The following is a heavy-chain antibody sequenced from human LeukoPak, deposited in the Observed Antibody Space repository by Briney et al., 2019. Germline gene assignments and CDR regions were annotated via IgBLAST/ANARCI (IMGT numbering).Heavy chain of an antibody. J-gene: IGHJ3*01. V-gene: IGHV3-66*01. CDR1: GFTFSSYS. CDR2: IYSGGST. CDR3: ARVVRGAFDL. Sequence: GGSLRLSCAASGFTFSSYSMNWVRQAPGKGLEWVSVIYSGGSTYYADSVKGRFTISRDNSKNTLYLQMNSLRAEDTAVYYCARVVRGAFDLWGQGTMVTVSS.